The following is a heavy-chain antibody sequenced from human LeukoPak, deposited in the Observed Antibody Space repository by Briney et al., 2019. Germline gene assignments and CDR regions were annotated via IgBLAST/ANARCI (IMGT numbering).Heavy chain of an antibody. D-gene: IGHD2-2*01. CDR2: INHSGST. CDR3: ARGLGYCSSTSCYSRRPYNWFDP. Sequence: SETLSLTCTVSGGSISSSSYYWGWIRQPPGKGLEWIGKINHSGSTNYNPSLKSRVTISVDTSKNQFSLKLSSVTAADTAVYYCARGLGYCSSTSCYSRRPYNWFDPWGQGTLVTVSS. J-gene: IGHJ5*02. V-gene: IGHV4-39*07. CDR1: GGSISSSSYY.